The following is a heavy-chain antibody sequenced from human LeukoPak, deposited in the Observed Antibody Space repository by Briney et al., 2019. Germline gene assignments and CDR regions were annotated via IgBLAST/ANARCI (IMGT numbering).Heavy chain of an antibody. CDR3: ARDAPNYDFWSGYSFFDY. D-gene: IGHD3-3*01. V-gene: IGHV3-21*01. CDR2: ISSSSSYI. Sequence: PGGSLRLSCAASGFTFSSYSMNWVRQAPGKGLEWVSSISSSSSYIYYADSVKVRFTISRDNAKNSLYLQMNSLRAEDTAVYYCARDAPNYDFWSGYSFFDYWGQGTLVTVSS. J-gene: IGHJ4*02. CDR1: GFTFSSYS.